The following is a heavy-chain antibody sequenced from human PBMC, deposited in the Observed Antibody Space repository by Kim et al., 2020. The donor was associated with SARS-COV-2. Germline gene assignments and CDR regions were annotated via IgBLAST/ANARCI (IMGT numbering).Heavy chain of an antibody. J-gene: IGHJ4*02. Sequence: GGSLRLSCAASGFTFSSYSMNWVRQAPGKGLEWVSYISSSSSTIYYADSVKGRFTISRDNAKNSLYLQMNSLRAEDTAVYYCARDPFTTYYYDSSLDYWGQGTLVTVSS. D-gene: IGHD3-22*01. V-gene: IGHV3-48*04. CDR3: ARDPFTTYYYDSSLDY. CDR1: GFTFSSYS. CDR2: ISSSSSTI.